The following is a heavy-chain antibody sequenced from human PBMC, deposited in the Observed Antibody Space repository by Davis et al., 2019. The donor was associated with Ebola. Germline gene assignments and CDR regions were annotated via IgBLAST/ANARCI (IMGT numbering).Heavy chain of an antibody. CDR1: GFSVSSNY. Sequence: GESLKISCAVSGFSVSSNYMSWVRQAPGKGLEWVSVVYRSGDIYYADSVRGRFTISRDNSQNTVHLQMNSLRVEDTALYYCARRADYWGQGTLVTVSS. CDR2: VYRSGDI. CDR3: ARRADY. J-gene: IGHJ4*02. D-gene: IGHD1-14*01. V-gene: IGHV3-66*01.